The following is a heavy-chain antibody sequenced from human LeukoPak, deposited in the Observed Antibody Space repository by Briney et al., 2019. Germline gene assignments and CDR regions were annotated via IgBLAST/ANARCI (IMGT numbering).Heavy chain of an antibody. CDR1: GFTFSDHY. J-gene: IGHJ6*03. Sequence: GGALRLSCAASGFTFSDHYMSWIRQAPGKGLEWVSYISNSGRTIYYADSVKGRFTISRGNAENSLYLQMNSLRAEDTAVYYCARVIATRPHYHYYMDVWGKGTTVTVSS. D-gene: IGHD6-6*01. V-gene: IGHV3-11*04. CDR3: ARVIATRPHYHYYMDV. CDR2: ISNSGRTI.